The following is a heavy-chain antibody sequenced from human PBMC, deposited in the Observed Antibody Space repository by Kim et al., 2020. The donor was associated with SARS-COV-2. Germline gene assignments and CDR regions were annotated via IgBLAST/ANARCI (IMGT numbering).Heavy chain of an antibody. Sequence: YRPSFQSQVPISADKSISTAYLQWSSLKASDTAIYYCAKQAVSGFNWFDPWGQGTLVTVSS. CDR3: AKQAVSGFNWFDP. D-gene: IGHD6-19*01. V-gene: IGHV5-51*01. J-gene: IGHJ5*02.